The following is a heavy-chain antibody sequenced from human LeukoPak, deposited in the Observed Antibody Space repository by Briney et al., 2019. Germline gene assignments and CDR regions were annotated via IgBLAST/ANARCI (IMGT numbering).Heavy chain of an antibody. CDR2: ISSSSYI. D-gene: IGHD6-13*01. V-gene: IGHV3-21*01. CDR3: ARAAAGTGVDY. CDR1: GLTFSSYW. J-gene: IGHJ4*02. Sequence: PGGSLRLSCVASGLTFSSYWISWVRQAPGKGLEWVSSISSSSYIYYADSVKGRFTISRDNAKNSLYLQMNSLRAEDTAVYYCARAAAGTGVDYWGQGTLVTVSS.